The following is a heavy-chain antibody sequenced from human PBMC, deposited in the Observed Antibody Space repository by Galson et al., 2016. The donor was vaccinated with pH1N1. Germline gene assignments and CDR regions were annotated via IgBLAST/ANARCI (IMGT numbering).Heavy chain of an antibody. V-gene: IGHV3-30*03. Sequence: SLRLSCAASGFMFSGYAMHWVRQAPGKGLEWVAVTSRDGSNQYYGDSVKGRFTISRDNSKNTLYLQMNSLRDEDTALYYCARAIGSRSAYWGQGTLVTVSS. CDR2: TSRDGSNQ. D-gene: IGHD3-16*02. J-gene: IGHJ4*02. CDR1: GFMFSGYA. CDR3: ARAIGSRSAY.